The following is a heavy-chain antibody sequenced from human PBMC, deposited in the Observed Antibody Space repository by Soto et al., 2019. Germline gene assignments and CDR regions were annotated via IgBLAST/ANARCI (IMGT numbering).Heavy chain of an antibody. D-gene: IGHD3-3*01. CDR2: INPSGGST. Sequence: ASVKVSCKASGYTFTSYYMHWVRQAPGQGLEWMGIINPSGGSTSYAQKFQGRVTMTRDTSTSTVYMELSSLRSEDTAVYYCAREYYDFWSGYWVPYYYCGMDVWGQGTTVTVSS. V-gene: IGHV1-46*01. J-gene: IGHJ6*02. CDR3: AREYYDFWSGYWVPYYYCGMDV. CDR1: GYTFTSYY.